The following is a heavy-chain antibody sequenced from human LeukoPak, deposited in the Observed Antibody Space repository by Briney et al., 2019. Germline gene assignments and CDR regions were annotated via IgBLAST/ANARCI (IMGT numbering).Heavy chain of an antibody. Sequence: PGRSLRLSCAASRYPFSTYAMHWVCQGPGKGLEWVAVISYDGSNKYYADSVKGRFTISRDNSKNTLYLQMSSLSAEDTAVYYCARRPMVWGVIISSVSWFDSWGEGTLVTVSS. V-gene: IGHV3-30-3*01. D-gene: IGHD3-10*01. CDR2: ISYDGSNK. CDR3: ARRPMVWGVIISSVSWFDS. CDR1: RYPFSTYA. J-gene: IGHJ5*01.